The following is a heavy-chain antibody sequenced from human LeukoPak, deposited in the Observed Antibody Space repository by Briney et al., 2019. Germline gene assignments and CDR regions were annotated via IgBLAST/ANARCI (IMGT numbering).Heavy chain of an antibody. CDR1: GFTFSSYS. CDR3: ARDLLLWFGELLSAPYYYYGMDV. CDR2: ISSSSSTI. V-gene: IGHV3-48*02. J-gene: IGHJ6*02. Sequence: GGSLRLSCAASGFTFSSYSMNWVRQAPGKGLEWVSYISSSSSTIYYADSVKGRFTISRDNAKNSLYLQMNSLRDEDTAVYYCARDLLLWFGELLSAPYYYYGMDVWGQGTTVTVSS. D-gene: IGHD3-10*01.